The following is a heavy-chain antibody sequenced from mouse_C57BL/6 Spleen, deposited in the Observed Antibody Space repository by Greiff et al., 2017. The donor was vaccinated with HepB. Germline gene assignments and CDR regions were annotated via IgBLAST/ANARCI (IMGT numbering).Heavy chain of an antibody. D-gene: IGHD1-1*01. CDR2: IYPRSGNT. Sequence: QVQLKESGAELARPGASVKLSCKASGYTFTSYGISWVKQRTGQGLEWTGEIYPRSGNTYYHEKFKGKATLTADKSSRTAYMELRSLTSEDSAVYFGARKITTVFDYWGQGTTLTVAS. CDR3: ARKITTVFDY. CDR1: GYTFTSYG. V-gene: IGHV1-81*01. J-gene: IGHJ2*01.